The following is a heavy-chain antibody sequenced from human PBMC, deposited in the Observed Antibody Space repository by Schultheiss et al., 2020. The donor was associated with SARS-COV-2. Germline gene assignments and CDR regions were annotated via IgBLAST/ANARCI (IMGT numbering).Heavy chain of an antibody. CDR3: ARGCLNSSSWFYYYYGMDV. Sequence: GGSLRLSCAASGFIFDDYGMSWVRQAPGKGLEWVSSIGSSSSYIYYADSVKGRFTISRDNAKNSLYLQMNSLRAEDTAVYYCARGCLNSSSWFYYYYGMDVWGQGTTVTVSS. J-gene: IGHJ6*02. D-gene: IGHD6-13*01. CDR1: GFIFDDYG. CDR2: IGSSSSYI. V-gene: IGHV3-21*01.